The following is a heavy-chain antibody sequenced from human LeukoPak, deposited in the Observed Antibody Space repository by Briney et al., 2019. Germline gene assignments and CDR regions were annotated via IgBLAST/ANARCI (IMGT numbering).Heavy chain of an antibody. J-gene: IGHJ6*02. CDR2: ISGSGGST. CDR3: AKGPITMVRGVIIDYSNYYYYYGMDV. Sequence: GGSLRLSCAASGFTFSSYAMSWVRQAPGKGLEWVSAISGSGGSTYYADSVKGRFTISRDNSKNTLYLQMNSLRAEDTAVYYCAKGPITMVRGVIIDYSNYYYYYGMDVWDQGTTVTVSS. V-gene: IGHV3-23*01. D-gene: IGHD3-10*01. CDR1: GFTFSSYA.